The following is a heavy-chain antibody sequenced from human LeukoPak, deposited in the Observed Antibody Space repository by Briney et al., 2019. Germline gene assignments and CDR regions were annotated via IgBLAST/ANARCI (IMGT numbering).Heavy chain of an antibody. CDR3: ARGRSLDY. CDR2: INHSGST. CDR1: GGSFSGYY. J-gene: IGHJ4*02. Sequence: SETLSLTCAVYGGSFSGYYWSWIHQPPGKGLEWIGEINHSGSTNYNPSLKSRVTISVDTSKNQFSLKLSSVTAADAAVYYCARGRSLDYWGQGTLVTVSS. V-gene: IGHV4-34*01.